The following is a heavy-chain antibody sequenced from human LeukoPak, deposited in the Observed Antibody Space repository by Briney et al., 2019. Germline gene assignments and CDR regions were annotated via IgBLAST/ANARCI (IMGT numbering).Heavy chain of an antibody. CDR2: IKQDGGEI. CDR1: GFNFRAYW. D-gene: IGHD1-26*01. CDR3: ARDKIVGATTFDY. J-gene: IGHJ4*02. Sequence: PGGSLRLSCTTSGFNFRAYWMAWVRQAPGKGLEWVANIKQDGGEIYYVDSVKGRFTISRDNAKNSLYLQMNSLRAEDSAVYYCARDKIVGATTFDYWGQGTLVTVSS. V-gene: IGHV3-7*01.